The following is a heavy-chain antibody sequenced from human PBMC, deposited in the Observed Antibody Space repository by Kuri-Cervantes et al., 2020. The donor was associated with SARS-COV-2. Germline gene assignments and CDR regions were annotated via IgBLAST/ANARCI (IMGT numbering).Heavy chain of an antibody. J-gene: IGHJ4*02. V-gene: IGHV3-7*01. CDR2: IKQDGSEK. Sequence: GESLKISCAASGFTFSSYWMSGVRQAPGKGLEWVANIKQDGSEKYYVDSVKGRFTISRDNAKNSLYLQMNSLRAEDTAVYYCATPGVPAANYYFDYWGQGTLVTVSS. CDR3: ATPGVPAANYYFDY. CDR1: GFTFSSYW. D-gene: IGHD2-2*01.